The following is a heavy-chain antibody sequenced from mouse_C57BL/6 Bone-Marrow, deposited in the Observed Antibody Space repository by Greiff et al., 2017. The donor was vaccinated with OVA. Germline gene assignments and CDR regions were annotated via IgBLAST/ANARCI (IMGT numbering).Heavy chain of an antibody. D-gene: IGHD2-4*01. Sequence: EVQLVESEGGLVQPGSSMKLSCTASGFTFSDYYMAWVRQVPEKGLEWVANINYDGSSTYYLDSLQSRFIISRDNAKNILYLQMSRLKSEDTATYYCARDLRYDYDVDAMDYWGQGTSVTVSS. CDR1: GFTFSDYY. CDR3: ARDLRYDYDVDAMDY. J-gene: IGHJ4*01. V-gene: IGHV5-16*01. CDR2: INYDGSST.